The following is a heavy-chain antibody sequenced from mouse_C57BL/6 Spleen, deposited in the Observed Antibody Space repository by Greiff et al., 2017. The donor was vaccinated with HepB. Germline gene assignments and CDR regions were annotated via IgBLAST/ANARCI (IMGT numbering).Heavy chain of an antibody. J-gene: IGHJ3*01. CDR2: ISGGGGNT. Sequence: EVQGVESGGGLVKPGGSLKLSCAASGFTFSSYTMSWVRQTPEKRLEWVATISGGGGNTYYPDSVKGRFTISRDNAKNTLYLQMSSLRSEDTALYYCARVYGSSYGFAYWGQGTLVTVSA. V-gene: IGHV5-9*01. CDR3: ARVYGSSYGFAY. CDR1: GFTFSSYT. D-gene: IGHD1-1*01.